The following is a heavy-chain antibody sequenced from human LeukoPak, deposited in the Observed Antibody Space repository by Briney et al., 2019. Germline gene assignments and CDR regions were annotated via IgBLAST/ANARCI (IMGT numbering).Heavy chain of an antibody. CDR2: ISYNGHYE. D-gene: IGHD4/OR15-4a*01. CDR3: ARRAGAYSHPYDY. CDR1: GFTFSNFG. J-gene: IGHJ4*02. V-gene: IGHV3-30*03. Sequence: PGGSLRLSCVASGFTFSNFGVHWVRQAPGKGLEWVAVISYNGHYEYYGESVKGRFTISRDNSKNTVSLQMDNLRIEDTAVYYCARRAGAYSHPYDYWGQGTLVTVSS.